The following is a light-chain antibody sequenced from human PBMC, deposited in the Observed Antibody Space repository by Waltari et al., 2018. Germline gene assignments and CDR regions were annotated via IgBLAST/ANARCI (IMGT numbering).Light chain of an antibody. Sequence: DIQMTQSPSSLSASVVDSVTIPCRASQSIYRYSHWYQQKPGKAPKLLIYAASTLQSGVPSRFSGGGSGTDYSLSITSLQPEDLATYFCLQTYSAPWTFGRGTTVEIK. CDR2: AAS. J-gene: IGKJ1*01. CDR1: QSIYRY. CDR3: LQTYSAPWT. V-gene: IGKV1-39*01.